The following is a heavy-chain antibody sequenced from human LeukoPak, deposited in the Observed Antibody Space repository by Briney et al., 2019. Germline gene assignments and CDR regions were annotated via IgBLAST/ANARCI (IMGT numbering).Heavy chain of an antibody. D-gene: IGHD3-16*01. Sequence: PGGSLRLSCAASGFTFSEAWMTWVRQAPGKGLEWVSGISWSGTTTGYADSVKGRFTISRDSAKNSLYLQMDSLRVEDTGLYYCAKDESTGGFAPGYFYGMGVWGQGTTVTVSS. CDR3: AKDESTGGFAPGYFYGMGV. V-gene: IGHV3-9*01. CDR1: GFTFSEAW. CDR2: ISWSGTTT. J-gene: IGHJ6*02.